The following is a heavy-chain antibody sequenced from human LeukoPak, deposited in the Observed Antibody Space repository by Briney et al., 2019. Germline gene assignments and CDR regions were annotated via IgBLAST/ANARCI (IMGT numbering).Heavy chain of an antibody. CDR1: GGSISSYY. D-gene: IGHD3-22*01. CDR3: ARAPRLQYYDSSGYLFDY. J-gene: IGHJ4*02. Sequence: SETLSLTCTVSGGSISSYYWSWIRQPPGKGLEWIGYIYYSGSTNYNPSLKSRVTISVDTSKNQFSLKLSSVTAADTAVYYCARAPRLQYYDSSGYLFDYWGQGTLVTVSS. V-gene: IGHV4-59*01. CDR2: IYYSGST.